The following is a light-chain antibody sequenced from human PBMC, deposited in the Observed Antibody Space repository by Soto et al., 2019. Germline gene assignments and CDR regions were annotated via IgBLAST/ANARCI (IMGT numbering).Light chain of an antibody. CDR3: QVWESIGDHLWV. V-gene: IGLV3-21*02. CDR2: DDS. CDR1: EIRGKS. J-gene: IGLJ3*02. Sequence: SYELTQPPSVSVAPGQTATLSWGGNEIRGKSVHWYQQKPGQAPVLVVYDDSDRPSGIPERFSGSKSGNTATLTISRVEAGDEADYYCQVWESIGDHLWVFGGGTKLTVL.